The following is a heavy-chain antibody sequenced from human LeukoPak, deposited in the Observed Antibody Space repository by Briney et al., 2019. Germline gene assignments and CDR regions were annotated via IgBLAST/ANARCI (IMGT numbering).Heavy chain of an antibody. Sequence: PGRSLRLSCAASGFTFSSYGMHWVRQAPGKGLEWVAVISYDGSNKYYADSVKGRFTISRDNSKSTLYLQMNSLRAEDTAVYYCAKDAYNWNYGNWFDPWGQGTLVTVSS. D-gene: IGHD1-7*01. V-gene: IGHV3-30*18. CDR1: GFTFSSYG. CDR3: AKDAYNWNYGNWFDP. CDR2: ISYDGSNK. J-gene: IGHJ5*02.